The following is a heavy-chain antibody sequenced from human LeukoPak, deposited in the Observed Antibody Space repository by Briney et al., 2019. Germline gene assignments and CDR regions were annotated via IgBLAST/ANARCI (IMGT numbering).Heavy chain of an antibody. CDR1: GGFISSSSYY. D-gene: IGHD3-10*01. Sequence: PSETLSLTCTVSGGFISSSSYYWGWIRQPPGNGLEWIGSIYYTGSTYYNPSLKSRVTISVDTSKNQFSLKLSSVTAADTAVYYCARPPADSMVRGADYYYGMDVWGQGTTVTVSS. J-gene: IGHJ6*02. V-gene: IGHV4-39*07. CDR2: IYYTGST. CDR3: ARPPADSMVRGADYYYGMDV.